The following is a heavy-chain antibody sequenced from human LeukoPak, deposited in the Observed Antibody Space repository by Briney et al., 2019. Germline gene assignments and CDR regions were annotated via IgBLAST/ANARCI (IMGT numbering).Heavy chain of an antibody. CDR1: GGTFSSYA. Sequence: ASVKVSCKASGGTFSSYAISWVRQAPGQGLEWMGRIIPILGIANYAQKFQGRVTITADKSTSTAYMELSSLRSEDTAVYYCARDLYSSSLEFDYWGQGTLVTVSS. CDR2: IIPILGIA. J-gene: IGHJ4*02. D-gene: IGHD6-13*01. V-gene: IGHV1-69*04. CDR3: ARDLYSSSLEFDY.